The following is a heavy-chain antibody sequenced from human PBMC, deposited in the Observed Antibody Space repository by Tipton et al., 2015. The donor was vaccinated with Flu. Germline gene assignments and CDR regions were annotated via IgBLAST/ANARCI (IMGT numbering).Heavy chain of an antibody. CDR1: GYSINSGYY. Sequence: TLSLTCSVSGYSINSGYYWGWVRRPPGKGLEWIGTIYRSGSTYYNPSLKSRLTISVDTSQNQFSLRLSSVTAANTAVYYCARVARVGATFYFDYWGQGTLVTVSS. CDR2: IYRSGST. D-gene: IGHD1-26*01. CDR3: ARVARVGATFYFDY. V-gene: IGHV4-38-2*02. J-gene: IGHJ4*02.